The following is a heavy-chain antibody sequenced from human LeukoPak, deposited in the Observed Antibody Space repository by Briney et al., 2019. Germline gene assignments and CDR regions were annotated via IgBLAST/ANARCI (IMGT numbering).Heavy chain of an antibody. V-gene: IGHV3-23*01. Sequence: GGSLRLSCAASGFTFSSYSMNWVRQAPGNGLEWVSAISGSGYSTNYADSVKGRFTISRDNSKNTLYLQMNSLRAEDTAVYYCAKLAAVGTVYWGQGTLVTVSS. D-gene: IGHD6-13*01. CDR3: AKLAAVGTVY. CDR1: GFTFSSYS. J-gene: IGHJ4*02. CDR2: ISGSGYST.